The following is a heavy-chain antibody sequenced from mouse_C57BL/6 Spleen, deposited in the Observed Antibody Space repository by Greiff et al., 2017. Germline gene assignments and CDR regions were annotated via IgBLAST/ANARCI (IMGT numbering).Heavy chain of an antibody. CDR3: AGEYGSSHWYFDV. CDR1: GYTFTSYW. Sequence: QVQLQQPGAELVRPGSSVKLSCKASGYTFTSYWMDWVKQRPGQGLEWIGNIYPSDSETHYNQKFKDKATLTADKSSSTAYMQLSSLTSEDSAVYYCAGEYGSSHWYFDVWGTGTTVTVSS. D-gene: IGHD1-1*01. J-gene: IGHJ1*03. V-gene: IGHV1-61*01. CDR2: IYPSDSET.